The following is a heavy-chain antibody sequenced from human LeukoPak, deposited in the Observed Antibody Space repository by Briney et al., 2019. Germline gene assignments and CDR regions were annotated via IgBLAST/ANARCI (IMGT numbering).Heavy chain of an antibody. CDR2: FDPEDGET. D-gene: IGHD2-8*01. CDR3: ARRRLDCTNGVCFNWFDP. CDR1: GYTLTELS. J-gene: IGHJ5*02. Sequence: ASVKVSCKVSGYTLTELSMHWVRQAPGKGLEWMGGFDPEDGETIYAQKFQGRVTMTEDTSTDTAYMELSSLRSEDTAVYYCARRRLDCTNGVCFNWFDPWGQGTLVTVSS. V-gene: IGHV1-24*01.